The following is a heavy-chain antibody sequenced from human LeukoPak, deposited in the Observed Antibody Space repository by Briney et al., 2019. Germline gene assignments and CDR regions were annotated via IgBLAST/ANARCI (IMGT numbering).Heavy chain of an antibody. CDR1: GGTFSSYA. V-gene: IGHV1-69*06. J-gene: IGHJ4*02. Sequence: SVKVSCKASGGTFSSYAISWVRQAPGQGLEWMGGIIPIFGTANYAQKFQGRVTITADKSTSTAYMELSSLRSEDTAVYYCARRGGGHDRFDYWGQGTLVTVSS. CDR3: ARRGGGHDRFDY. D-gene: IGHD4-23*01. CDR2: IIPIFGTA.